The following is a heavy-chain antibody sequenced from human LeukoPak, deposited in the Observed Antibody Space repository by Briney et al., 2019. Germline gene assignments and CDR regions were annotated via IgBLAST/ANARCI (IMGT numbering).Heavy chain of an antibody. CDR2: ISSSSSYI. D-gene: IGHD2-2*02. Sequence: PGGSLRLSCAASGFTFSSYSMNWVRQAPGKGLEWVSSISSSSSYIYYADSVKGRFTISRDNAKNSLYLQMNSLRAEDTAVYYCASLVYRQDWFDPWGQGTLVTVSS. CDR3: ASLVYRQDWFDP. CDR1: GFTFSSYS. J-gene: IGHJ5*02. V-gene: IGHV3-21*01.